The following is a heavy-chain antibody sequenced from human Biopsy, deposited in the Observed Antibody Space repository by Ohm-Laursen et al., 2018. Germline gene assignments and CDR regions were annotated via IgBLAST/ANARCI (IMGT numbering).Heavy chain of an antibody. V-gene: IGHV4-4*07. D-gene: IGHD2/OR15-2a*01. CDR3: ARGSNGFGGLYFPR. J-gene: IGHJ4*02. Sequence: SETLSLTCTVSGGSLSSYYWSWLRQPTGQGLEWIGRIYSSGGTNYNPSLKRRVTLSMNTSKRQFPLKLSFMTAADTAVYYCARGSNGFGGLYFPRWGQGTLLTVSS. CDR2: IYSSGGT. CDR1: GGSLSSYY.